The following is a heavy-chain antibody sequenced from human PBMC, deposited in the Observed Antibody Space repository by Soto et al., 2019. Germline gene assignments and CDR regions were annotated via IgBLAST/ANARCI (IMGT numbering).Heavy chain of an antibody. Sequence: QVQLVESGGGVVQPGRSLRLSCAASGFTFSSYGMHWVRQAPGKGLEWVAVISYDGSNKYYADSVKGRFTISRDNSKNTLYLQMNSLRAEDTAVYYCAKDTQPGYSSSWSFDYWGQGTLVTVSS. J-gene: IGHJ4*02. CDR2: ISYDGSNK. CDR3: AKDTQPGYSSSWSFDY. CDR1: GFTFSSYG. V-gene: IGHV3-30*18. D-gene: IGHD6-13*01.